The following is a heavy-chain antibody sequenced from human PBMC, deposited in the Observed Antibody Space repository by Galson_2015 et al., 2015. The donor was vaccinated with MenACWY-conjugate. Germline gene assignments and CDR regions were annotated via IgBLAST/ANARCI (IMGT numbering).Heavy chain of an antibody. CDR3: ARGIGQQPAATPDVFDI. V-gene: IGHV3-33*01. CDR1: GFTFRSYG. CDR2: IWYDGSKK. D-gene: IGHD2-2*01. J-gene: IGHJ3*02. Sequence: SLRLSCAASGFTFRSYGMHWARQAPGKGVEWVAVIWYDGSKKYYGDSVKDRFTIFRDNSENTLSLQMNNLRAEDTAVYYCARGIGQQPAATPDVFDIWGQGTMVAVSP.